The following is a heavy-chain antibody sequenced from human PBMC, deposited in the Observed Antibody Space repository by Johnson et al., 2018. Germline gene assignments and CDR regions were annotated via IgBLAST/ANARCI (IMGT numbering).Heavy chain of an antibody. CDR2: IRSKAYGGTT. J-gene: IGHJ3*02. CDR1: GFTFGDYA. D-gene: IGHD3-16*01. V-gene: IGHV3-49*03. CDR3: TREGSDMITFGGVIADDAFDI. Sequence: EVQLVETGGGLVQPGRSXRLSCTASGFTFGDYAMSWFRQAPGKGLEWVGFIRSKAYGGTTEYAASVKGRFTISRDDSKSIAYLQMNSLKTEETAVYYCTREGSDMITFGGVIADDAFDIWGQGTMVTVSS.